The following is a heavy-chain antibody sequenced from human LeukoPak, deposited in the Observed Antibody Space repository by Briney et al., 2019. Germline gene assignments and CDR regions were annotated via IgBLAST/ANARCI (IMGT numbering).Heavy chain of an antibody. CDR1: GFTFSSYW. V-gene: IGHV3-7*01. D-gene: IGHD1-1*01. CDR2: IKYDGNEG. Sequence: GSLRLSCAASGFTFSSYWMSWMRQAPGKGLEWVANIKYDGNEGYYVDSVKGRFTISRDNAKNSLYLQLNSLRVEDTAVYYCKSGGAAPGSFDYWGQGTLVTVSP. J-gene: IGHJ4*02. CDR3: KSGGAAPGSFDY.